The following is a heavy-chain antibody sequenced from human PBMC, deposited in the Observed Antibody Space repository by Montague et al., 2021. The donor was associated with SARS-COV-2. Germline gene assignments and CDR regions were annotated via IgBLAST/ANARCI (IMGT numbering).Heavy chain of an antibody. J-gene: IGHJ4*02. Sequence: SLRLSCAASGSTFDDYGMSWVRQGPGKGLEWVSGITRNGDSTDFADSVKGRFTISRDNAENSLYLQMNSLRAEDTALYYCVRGFRNGPFDVWGQGTLVSVSS. D-gene: IGHD1-14*01. CDR2: ITRNGDST. CDR3: VRGFRNGPFDV. V-gene: IGHV3-20*04. CDR1: GSTFDDYG.